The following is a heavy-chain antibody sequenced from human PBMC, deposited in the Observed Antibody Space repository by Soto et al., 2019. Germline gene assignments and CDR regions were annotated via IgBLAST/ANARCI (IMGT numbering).Heavy chain of an antibody. V-gene: IGHV3-33*01. J-gene: IGHJ4*02. CDR1: GFTFSSYG. Sequence: LRLSCAASGFTFSSYGMHWVRQAPGKGLEWVAVIWYDGSNKYYADSVKGRFTISRDNSKNTLYLEMNSLRAEDTAVYYCARESEDLTSNFDYWGQGTLVTVSS. CDR2: IWYDGSNK. CDR3: ARESEDLTSNFDY.